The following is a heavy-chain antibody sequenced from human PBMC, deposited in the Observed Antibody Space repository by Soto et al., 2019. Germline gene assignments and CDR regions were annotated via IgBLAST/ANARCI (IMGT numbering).Heavy chain of an antibody. V-gene: IGHV4-39*01. Sequence: SETLSLTCTVSGGSISSSSYYWGWIRQPPGKGLEWIGSIYYSGSTYYNPSLKSRVTISVDTSKNQFSLKLSSVTAADTAVYYCANTVNYYYYGMDVWGQGTTVTVSS. CDR1: GGSISSSSYY. CDR2: IYYSGST. D-gene: IGHD4-17*01. J-gene: IGHJ6*02. CDR3: ANTVNYYYYGMDV.